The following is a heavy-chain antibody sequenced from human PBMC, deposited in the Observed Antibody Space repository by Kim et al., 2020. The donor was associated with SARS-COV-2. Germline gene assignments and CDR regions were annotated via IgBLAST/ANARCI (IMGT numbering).Heavy chain of an antibody. Sequence: SETLSLTCAVYGGSFSGYYWSWIRQPPGKGLEWIGEINHSGSTNYNPSLKSRVTISVDTSKNQFSLKLSSVTAADTAVYYCARVGSSWAIDYWGQGPLVT. CDR3: ARVGSSWAIDY. J-gene: IGHJ4*02. D-gene: IGHD6-13*01. V-gene: IGHV4-34*01. CDR2: INHSGST. CDR1: GGSFSGYY.